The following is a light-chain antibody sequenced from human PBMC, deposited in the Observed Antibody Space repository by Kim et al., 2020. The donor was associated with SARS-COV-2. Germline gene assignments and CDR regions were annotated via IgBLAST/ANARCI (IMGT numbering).Light chain of an antibody. V-gene: IGKV1-17*01. CDR3: LQHHAYPRT. Sequence: ASLGVRVTLTCRSSQVIRNDLGWYQQKPGKAPTRLIYGASTLQSGVPSRFSGSGSGTEFTLTISSLQPEDFATYYCLQHHAYPRTFGQGTKVDIK. J-gene: IGKJ1*01. CDR1: QVIRND. CDR2: GAS.